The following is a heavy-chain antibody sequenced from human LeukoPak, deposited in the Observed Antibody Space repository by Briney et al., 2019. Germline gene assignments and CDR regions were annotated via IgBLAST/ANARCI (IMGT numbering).Heavy chain of an antibody. D-gene: IGHD1-26*01. Sequence: SETLSLTCTVSGGSISSYYWSWIRQPPGKGLEWIGYIYYSGSTNYNPSLKSRVTISVDTSKNQFSLKLSSVTAADTAVYYCARALSRELPLDYWGQGTLVTVSS. J-gene: IGHJ4*02. CDR1: GGSISSYY. CDR3: ARALSRELPLDY. CDR2: IYYSGST. V-gene: IGHV4-59*08.